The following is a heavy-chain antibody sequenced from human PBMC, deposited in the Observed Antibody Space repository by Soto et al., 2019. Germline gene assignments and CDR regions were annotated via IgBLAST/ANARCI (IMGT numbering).Heavy chain of an antibody. D-gene: IGHD2-2*01. CDR2: IYYSGST. V-gene: IGHV4-61*01. Sequence: QVQLQESGPGLVKPSETLSLTCTVSGGSVSSGSYYWSWIRQPPGKGLEWIGYIYYSGSTNYNPSLKSRVTISVDTSKNQFSLKLSSVTAADTAVYYCARGRVPAAVFYFDYWGQGNLGTVSS. CDR1: GGSVSSGSYY. J-gene: IGHJ4*02. CDR3: ARGRVPAAVFYFDY.